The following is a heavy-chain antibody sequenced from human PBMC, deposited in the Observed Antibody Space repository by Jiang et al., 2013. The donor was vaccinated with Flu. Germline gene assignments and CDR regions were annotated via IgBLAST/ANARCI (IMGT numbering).Heavy chain of an antibody. Sequence: QLVESGAEVKKPGASVKVSCKASGYTFTSHDVNWVRQATGQGLEWIGWMNPNSGDTGYAQKFQARITMTRNTSIGTAYMELSSLRSEDTAVYYCARGDGPLSGSYPFDSWGQGTLVTVSS. J-gene: IGHJ4*02. V-gene: IGHV1-8*01. CDR3: ARGDGPLSGSYPFDS. CDR2: MNPNSGDT. D-gene: IGHD3-10*01. CDR1: GYTFTSHD.